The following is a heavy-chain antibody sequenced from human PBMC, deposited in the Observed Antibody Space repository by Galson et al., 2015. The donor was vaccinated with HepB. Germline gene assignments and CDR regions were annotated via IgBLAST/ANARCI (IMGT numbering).Heavy chain of an antibody. CDR3: ARDRVQWLVGGGAPRDYYYGMDV. CDR1: GYTFTSYA. V-gene: IGHV1-3*01. D-gene: IGHD6-19*01. CDR2: INAGNGNT. Sequence: SVKVSCKASGYTFTSYAMHWVRQAPGQRLEWMGWINAGNGNTKYSQKFQGRVTITRDTSASTAYMELSSLRSEDTAVYYCARDRVQWLVGGGAPRDYYYGMDVWGQGTTVTVSS. J-gene: IGHJ6*02.